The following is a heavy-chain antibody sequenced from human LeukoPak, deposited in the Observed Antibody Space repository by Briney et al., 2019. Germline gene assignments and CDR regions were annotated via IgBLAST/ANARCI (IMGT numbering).Heavy chain of an antibody. Sequence: SETLSLTCTVSGGSISSSSYYWGWIRQPPGKGLEWIGYIYYSGSTYYNPSLKSRVTISVDTSKNQFSLKLSSVTAADTTVYYCARELGTAMVWLDYWGQGTLVTVSS. CDR2: IYYSGST. CDR3: ARELGTAMVWLDY. D-gene: IGHD5-18*01. J-gene: IGHJ4*02. CDR1: GGSISSSSYY. V-gene: IGHV4-30-4*08.